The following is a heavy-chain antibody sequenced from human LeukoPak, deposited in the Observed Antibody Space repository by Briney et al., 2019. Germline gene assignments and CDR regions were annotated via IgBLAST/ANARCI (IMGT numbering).Heavy chain of an antibody. CDR2: ISSSSSYI. J-gene: IGHJ6*03. Sequence: PGGSLRLSCAASGFTFSSYSMNWVRQAPGKGLEWVSSISSSSSYIYYADSVKGRFTISRDNAKNSLYLQMNSLRAEDTAVYYCARVGGFYYGSGNIKYYYYMGVWGKGTTVTVSS. CDR1: GFTFSSYS. CDR3: ARVGGFYYGSGNIKYYYYMGV. D-gene: IGHD3-10*01. V-gene: IGHV3-21*04.